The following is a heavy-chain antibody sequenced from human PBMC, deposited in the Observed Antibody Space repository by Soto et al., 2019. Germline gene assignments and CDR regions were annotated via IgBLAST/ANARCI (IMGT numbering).Heavy chain of an antibody. D-gene: IGHD6-19*01. CDR3: AGQWLAGDAFDI. CDR1: GFTFSIYA. V-gene: IGHV3-23*01. Sequence: EVQLLESGGGLVQPGGSLRLSCAASGFTFSIYAMNWVRQAPGKGLEWVSAITGSGGSTYHADSVKGRFTISRDNSKNTLHLQTDSLRADYTAVYYCAGQWLAGDAFDIWGQGKKVIVSS. CDR2: ITGSGGST. J-gene: IGHJ3*02.